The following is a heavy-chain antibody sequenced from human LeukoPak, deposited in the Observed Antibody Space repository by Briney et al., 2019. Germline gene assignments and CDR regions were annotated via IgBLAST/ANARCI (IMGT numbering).Heavy chain of an antibody. J-gene: IGHJ6*03. CDR1: GGTFSSYA. D-gene: IGHD2-15*01. V-gene: IGHV1-69*13. Sequence: SVKVSCKASGGTFSSYAISWVRQAPGQGLEWMGGIIPIFGTANYAQKFQGRVTITADESTSTAYMELSSLRSEDTAVYYCARDHGDIVVVVAAHDYYYYMDVWGKGATVTVSS. CDR3: ARDHGDIVVVVAAHDYYYYMDV. CDR2: IIPIFGTA.